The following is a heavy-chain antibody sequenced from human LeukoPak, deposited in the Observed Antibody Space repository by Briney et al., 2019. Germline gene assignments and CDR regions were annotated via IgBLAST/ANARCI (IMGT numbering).Heavy chain of an antibody. CDR3: ARDRFDFWSGESFDY. CDR2: ISAYNGNT. D-gene: IGHD3-3*01. CDR1: GYTFTSYG. V-gene: IGHV1-18*01. J-gene: IGHJ4*02. Sequence: VSVKVSCKASGYTFTSYGISWVRQAPGQGLEWMGWISAYNGNTNYAQKLQGRVTLTTDTSTSTAYMELRSLRSDGTAVYYCARDRFDFWSGESFDYWGQGTLVTVSS.